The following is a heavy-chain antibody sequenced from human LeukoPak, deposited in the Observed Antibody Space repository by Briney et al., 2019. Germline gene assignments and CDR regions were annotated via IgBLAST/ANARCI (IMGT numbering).Heavy chain of an antibody. CDR2: ITNDGSST. CDR3: VTQQGGNPAY. Sequence: GGSLRLSCAASGLTFSSHWMHWVRQAPGKGLVWASRITNDGSSTTYANSVKGRFTISRDNAKNMLYLQVNSLRAEDTAVYYCVTQQGGNPAYWGQGTLVTVSS. V-gene: IGHV3-74*01. D-gene: IGHD1-14*01. CDR1: GLTFSSHW. J-gene: IGHJ4*02.